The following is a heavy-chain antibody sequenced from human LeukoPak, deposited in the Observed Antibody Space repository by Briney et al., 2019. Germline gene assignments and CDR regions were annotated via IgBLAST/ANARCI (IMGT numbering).Heavy chain of an antibody. CDR2: ISSSSSYI. CDR3: SRGIYCSSTSCPFDY. D-gene: IGHD2-2*01. Sequence: GGSLRLSCAASGFTFSSYSMNWVRQAPGKELEWVSSISSSSSYIYYADSVKGRFTISRDNAKNSLYLQMNSLRAEDTAVYYCSRGIYCSSTSCPFDYWGQGTLVTVSS. CDR1: GFTFSSYS. V-gene: IGHV3-21*01. J-gene: IGHJ4*02.